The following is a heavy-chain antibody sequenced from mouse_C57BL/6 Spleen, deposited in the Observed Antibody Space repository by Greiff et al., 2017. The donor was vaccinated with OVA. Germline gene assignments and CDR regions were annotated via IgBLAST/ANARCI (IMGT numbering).Heavy chain of an antibody. CDR1: GYTFTSYG. D-gene: IGHD1-1*01. J-gene: IGHJ3*01. V-gene: IGHV1-81*01. CDR2: IYPRSGNT. Sequence: VKLMESGAELARPGASVKLSCKASGYTFTSYGISWVKQRTGQGLEWIGEIYPRSGNTYYNEKFKGKATLTADKSSSTAYMELRSLTSEDSAVYFCARSYYGSSGTYWGQGTLVTVSA. CDR3: ARSYYGSSGTY.